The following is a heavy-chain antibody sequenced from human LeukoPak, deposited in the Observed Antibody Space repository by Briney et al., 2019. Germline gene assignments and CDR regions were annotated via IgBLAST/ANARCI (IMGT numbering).Heavy chain of an antibody. V-gene: IGHV4-34*01. CDR2: VNDSGTT. J-gene: IGHJ4*02. CDR3: ARSGRYQIY. Sequence: SETLSLTCAVHGGSFSGYYWSWIRQPPGKGLEWIGEVNDSGTTNYNPSLKSRVTISEDTFRNQFSLKLSSVTAADTAVYYCARSGRYQIYWGRGTLVTVSS. CDR1: GGSFSGYY. D-gene: IGHD3-10*01.